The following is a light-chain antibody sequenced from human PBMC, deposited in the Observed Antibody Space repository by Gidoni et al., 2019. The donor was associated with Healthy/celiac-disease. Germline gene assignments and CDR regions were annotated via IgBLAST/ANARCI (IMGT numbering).Light chain of an antibody. CDR3: QQSYSTPPDT. Sequence: DNQLTQSPSSLSASVGDRVTITCRASQSISSYLNWYQQKPGKAPKLLIYSASSLQSGVPSRFSGSRSGTDFTLTISSLQPEDYAAYYCQQSYSTPPDTFGQXTKLEIK. V-gene: IGKV1-39*01. CDR2: SAS. CDR1: QSISSY. J-gene: IGKJ2*01.